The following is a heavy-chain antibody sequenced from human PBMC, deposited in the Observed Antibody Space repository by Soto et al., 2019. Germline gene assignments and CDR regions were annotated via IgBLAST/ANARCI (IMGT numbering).Heavy chain of an antibody. Sequence: EVQLLESGGGLGQPGGSLRLSCTASGFTFSDHAMTWVRQAPGKGLEWVSGISGGGSGAYYADSVKGRFTVSRANSKNTLFLQMDSLRAEDTAVYYCAIDLWWYTHWGQGTLVTVSS. CDR2: ISGGGSGA. CDR1: GFTFSDHA. V-gene: IGHV3-23*01. CDR3: AIDLWWYTH. J-gene: IGHJ4*02. D-gene: IGHD2-15*01.